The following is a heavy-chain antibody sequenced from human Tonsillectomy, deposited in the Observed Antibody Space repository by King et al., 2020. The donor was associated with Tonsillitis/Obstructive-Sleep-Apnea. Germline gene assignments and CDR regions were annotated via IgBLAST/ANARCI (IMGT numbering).Heavy chain of an antibody. Sequence: VQLVESGAEVKKPGESLKISCKGSGYSFTRYWIGWVRQMPGKGLEWMGIIYPGDSDTGYSPSFQGQVTISADKSISTAYLQWSSLKASDIAMYYCARTVAGDRYAFDIWGQGTMVTVSS. D-gene: IGHD6-19*01. CDR2: IYPGDSDT. J-gene: IGHJ3*02. CDR3: ARTVAGDRYAFDI. V-gene: IGHV5-51*01. CDR1: GYSFTRYW.